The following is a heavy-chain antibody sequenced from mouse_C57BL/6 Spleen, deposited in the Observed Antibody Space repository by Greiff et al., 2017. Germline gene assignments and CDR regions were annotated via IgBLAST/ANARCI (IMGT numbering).Heavy chain of an antibody. V-gene: IGHV1-55*01. Sequence: VQLKQPGAELVKPGASVKMSCKASGFTFTSYWINLVEQRPGQGLEWVGDIYPGSGSTKYNEKFKSKATLTVDTSSSTAYMQLSSLTSEDSAVYYCARSGYGSSYGYFDVWGTGTTVTVSS. CDR3: ARSGYGSSYGYFDV. CDR2: IYPGSGST. CDR1: GFTFTSYW. J-gene: IGHJ1*03. D-gene: IGHD1-1*01.